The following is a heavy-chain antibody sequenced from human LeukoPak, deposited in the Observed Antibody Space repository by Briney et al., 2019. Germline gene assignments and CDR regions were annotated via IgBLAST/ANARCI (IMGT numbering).Heavy chain of an antibody. Sequence: SETLSLTCTVSGGSISSSSYYWGWIRQPPGKGLEWIGSIYYSGSTYYNPSLKSRVTISVDTSKNQFSLKLSSVTAADTAVYYCAGPSPAAGWFDPWGQGTLVTGPS. CDR2: IYYSGST. CDR3: AGPSPAAGWFDP. D-gene: IGHD2-2*01. J-gene: IGHJ5*02. V-gene: IGHV4-39*01. CDR1: GGSISSSSYY.